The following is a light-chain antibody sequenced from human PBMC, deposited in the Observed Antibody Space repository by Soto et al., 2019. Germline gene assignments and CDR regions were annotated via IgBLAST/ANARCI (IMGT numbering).Light chain of an antibody. CDR1: QSVSIY. J-gene: IGKJ1*01. V-gene: IGKV3-11*01. Sequence: EIVLTQSPATLSLSPGERATLSCRASQSVSIYLAWYQQRPGQAPRLLIYDASNRATGIPARFSGSGSGTDFTLTISSLEPEDFAVYYCQQYGSSPWTFGQGTKVEIK. CDR3: QQYGSSPWT. CDR2: DAS.